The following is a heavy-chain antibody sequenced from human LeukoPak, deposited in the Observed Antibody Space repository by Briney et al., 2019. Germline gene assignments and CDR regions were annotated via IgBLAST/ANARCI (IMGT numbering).Heavy chain of an antibody. CDR1: AGSFSGYY. CDR3: AREYSNYFDY. V-gene: IGHV4-34*01. CDR2: INHSGST. D-gene: IGHD4-11*01. Sequence: SETLSLTCAVYAGSFSGYYWSWIRQPPGKGLEWIGEINHSGSTNYNPSLKSRVTISVDTSKNQFSLRLSSVTAADTAVYYCAREYSNYFDYWGQGTLVTVSS. J-gene: IGHJ4*02.